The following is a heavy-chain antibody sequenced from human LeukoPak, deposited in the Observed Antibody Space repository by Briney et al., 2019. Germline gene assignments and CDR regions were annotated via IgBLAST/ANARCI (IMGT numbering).Heavy chain of an antibody. Sequence: GGSLRLSCAASGFTFSSYGMHWVRQAPGKGLGWVAVIWYDGSNKNKGHAVKGRVTISRDNSKNTLYLQMNSLRAEDTAVYYCAKFGSYYYDSSGYYLDYWGQGTLVTVSS. V-gene: IGHV3-33*06. CDR1: GFTFSSYG. J-gene: IGHJ4*02. CDR3: AKFGSYYYDSSGYYLDY. D-gene: IGHD3-22*01. CDR2: IWYDGSNK.